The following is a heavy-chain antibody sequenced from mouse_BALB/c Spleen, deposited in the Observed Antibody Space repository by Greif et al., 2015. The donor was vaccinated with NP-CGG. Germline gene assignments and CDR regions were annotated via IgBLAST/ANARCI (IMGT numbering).Heavy chain of an antibody. J-gene: IGHJ3*01. Sequence: QVQLQQSGAELMKPGASVKISCKATGYTFSSYWIEWVKQRPGHGLEWIGEILPGSGSTNYNEKFKGKATFTADTSSNTAYMQLSSLTSEDSAVYYCARGLRQAWFAYWGQGTLVTVSA. CDR2: ILPGSGST. V-gene: IGHV1-9*01. D-gene: IGHD2-2*01. CDR3: ARGLRQAWFAY. CDR1: GYTFSSYW.